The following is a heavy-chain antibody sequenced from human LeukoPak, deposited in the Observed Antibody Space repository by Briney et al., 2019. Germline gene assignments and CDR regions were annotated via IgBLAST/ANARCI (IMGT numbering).Heavy chain of an antibody. J-gene: IGHJ4*02. V-gene: IGHV3-11*01. D-gene: IGHD1-26*01. CDR3: TKPQWDLRGLTDY. CDR2: ISSSGSGT. Sequence: PGGSLRLSCAASGFTFSDSYMGWIRQAPGEGLEWISYISSSGSGTYYADSVKGRFIISRDNAKNSLYLQMNNLRAGDTAVYYCTKPQWDLRGLTDYWGQGTLATVSS. CDR1: GFTFSDSY.